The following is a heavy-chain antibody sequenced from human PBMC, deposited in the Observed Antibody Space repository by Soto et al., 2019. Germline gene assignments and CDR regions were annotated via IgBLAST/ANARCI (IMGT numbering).Heavy chain of an antibody. CDR3: ARDRVGATTWDYYYGMDV. J-gene: IGHJ6*02. D-gene: IGHD1-26*01. Sequence: QVQLVQSGAEVKKPGASVKVSCKASGYTFTSYGISWVRQAPGQGLEWMGWISAYNGNTNYAQTLQGRVTMTTDTPTSTAYMELRSLRSDDTAVYYCARDRVGATTWDYYYGMDVWGQGTTVTVSS. CDR2: ISAYNGNT. V-gene: IGHV1-18*01. CDR1: GYTFTSYG.